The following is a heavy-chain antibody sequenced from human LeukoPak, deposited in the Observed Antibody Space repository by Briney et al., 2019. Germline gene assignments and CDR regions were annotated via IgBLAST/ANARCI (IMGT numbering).Heavy chain of an antibody. J-gene: IGHJ4*02. CDR3: AREYMVRGVIILDY. CDR2: IYTSGST. Sequence: SETPSLTCTVSGGSISSYYWSWIRQPVGKGLEWIGRIYTSGSTNYNPSLKSRVTMSVDTSKNQFSLKLSSVTAADTAVYYCAREYMVRGVIILDYWGQGTLVTVSS. CDR1: GGSISSYY. D-gene: IGHD3-10*01. V-gene: IGHV4-4*07.